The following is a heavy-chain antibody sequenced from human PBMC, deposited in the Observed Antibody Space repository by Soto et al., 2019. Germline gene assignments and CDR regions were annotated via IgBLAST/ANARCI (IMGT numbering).Heavy chain of an antibody. J-gene: IGHJ6*02. CDR2: MIPIPGTA. CDR3: ARSQGSSTCLEIYYYYYYSMDV. CDR1: GGTFGSYA. D-gene: IGHD2-2*01. Sequence: QVQLVQSGAEVKKPGSSVKVSCKASGGTFGSYAISWVRQAPGQGLEWMGGMIPIPGTANYAQKFQGRVTIAADESTSAAYMELRRLRSEDTAVYYCARSQGSSTCLEIYYYYYYSMDVRGQGTTFTVSS. V-gene: IGHV1-69*01.